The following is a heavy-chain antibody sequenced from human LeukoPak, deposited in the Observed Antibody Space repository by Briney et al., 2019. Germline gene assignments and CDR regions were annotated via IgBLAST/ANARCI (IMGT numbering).Heavy chain of an antibody. V-gene: IGHV3-33*01. CDR3: ARDPTTVTTGVLGY. D-gene: IGHD4-17*01. J-gene: IGHJ4*01. CDR1: GFTFRSYG. Sequence: PGGSLRLSCAASGFTFRSYGMHWVRQAPGKGPEWVAVMWYDGRKKDYADSVKGRFIISRDNSKNTVYLQMNSLRADDTAVYYCARDPTTVTTGVLGYWGQGTLVTVSS. CDR2: MWYDGRKK.